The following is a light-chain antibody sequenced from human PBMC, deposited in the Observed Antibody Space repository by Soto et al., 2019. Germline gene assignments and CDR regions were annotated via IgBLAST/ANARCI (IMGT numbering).Light chain of an antibody. CDR2: EVR. J-gene: IGLJ1*01. CDR1: SSDVGFYNY. V-gene: IGLV2-14*01. Sequence: QSALTQPASVSGSPGQPITISCTGTSSDVGFYNYVSWYQQNPGKAPKLMIYEVRNRPSGVSNRFSGSKSGNTASLTISGLQAEDEADYYCSSFTNTDTLVFGTGTKLTVL. CDR3: SSFTNTDTLV.